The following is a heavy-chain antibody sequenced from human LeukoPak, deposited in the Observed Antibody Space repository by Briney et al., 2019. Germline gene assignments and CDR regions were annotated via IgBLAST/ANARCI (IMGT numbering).Heavy chain of an antibody. V-gene: IGHV1-2*02. CDR1: GYTFTGYY. Sequence: ASVKASCKASGYTFTGYYMHWVRQAPGQGLEWMGWINPNSGGTNYAQKFQGRVTMTRDTSISTAYMELSRLRSDDTAVYYCARGDVLRFLELDYWGQGTLVTVSS. J-gene: IGHJ4*02. CDR3: ARGDVLRFLELDY. CDR2: INPNSGGT. D-gene: IGHD3-3*01.